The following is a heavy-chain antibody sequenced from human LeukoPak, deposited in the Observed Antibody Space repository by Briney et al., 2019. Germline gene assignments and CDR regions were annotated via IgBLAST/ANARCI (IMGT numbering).Heavy chain of an antibody. CDR3: AREVRACSSTSCYPGYYYGMDV. V-gene: IGHV3-30*04. D-gene: IGHD2-2*01. J-gene: IGHJ6*02. CDR2: ISYDGSNK. CDR1: GFAFSSYA. Sequence: GRSLRLSCAASGFAFSSYAMHWVRQAPGKGLEWVAVISYDGSNKYYADSVKGRFTISRDNSKNTLYLQMNSLRAEDTAVYYCAREVRACSSTSCYPGYYYGMDVWGQGTTVTVSS.